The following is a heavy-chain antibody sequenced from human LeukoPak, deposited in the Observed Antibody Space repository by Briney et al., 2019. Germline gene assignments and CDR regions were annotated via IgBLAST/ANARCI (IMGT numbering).Heavy chain of an antibody. D-gene: IGHD6-13*01. CDR3: ARIVEQPGGENWFDP. J-gene: IGHJ5*02. Sequence: GASVKVSCKASGYTFTSYAMHWVRQAPGQRLEWMGWINAGNGNTKYSQKFQGRVTITRDTSASTAYMELSSLRSEDTAVYYCARIVEQPGGENWFDPWGQGTLVTVSS. CDR1: GYTFTSYA. V-gene: IGHV1-3*01. CDR2: INAGNGNT.